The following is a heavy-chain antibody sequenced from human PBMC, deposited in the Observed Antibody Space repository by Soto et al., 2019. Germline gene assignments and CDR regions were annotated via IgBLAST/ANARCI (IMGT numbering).Heavy chain of an antibody. J-gene: IGHJ4*02. CDR3: ARDRSGYYHFDN. D-gene: IGHD3-3*01. CDR2: FYSSGST. Sequence: SETLSLTCTVSGGSLSDTYWTWIRQPAGKGLEWIVRFYSSGSTNSNPSLQSRVTISVDTSKNQFSLKLTSVTAADTAVYYCARDRSGYYHFDNWGQGTLVTVSS. CDR1: GGSLSDTY. V-gene: IGHV4-4*07.